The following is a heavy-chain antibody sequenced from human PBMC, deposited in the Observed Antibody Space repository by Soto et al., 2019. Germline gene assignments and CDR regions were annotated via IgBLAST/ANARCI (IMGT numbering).Heavy chain of an antibody. D-gene: IGHD3-10*01. CDR2: IWYDGSNK. Sequence: QVQLVESGGGVVQPGRSLRLSCAASGFNFSSYGMHWVRQAPGKGLEWVAVIWYDGSNKYYADSVKGRFTISRDNSKNTLYLQMNSLRAEDTAVYYCARDRFGVRGAFDIWGQGTMVTVSS. CDR1: GFNFSSYG. CDR3: ARDRFGVRGAFDI. J-gene: IGHJ3*02. V-gene: IGHV3-33*01.